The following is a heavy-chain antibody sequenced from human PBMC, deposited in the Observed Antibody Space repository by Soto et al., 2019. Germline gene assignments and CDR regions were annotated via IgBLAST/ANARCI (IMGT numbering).Heavy chain of an antibody. Sequence: GGSLRLSCAASGFTFSSYSMNWVRQAPGKGLEWVSYISSSSSTIYYADSVKGRFTISRDNAKNSLYLQMNSLRAEDTSVYYCARPPYYHDTSGLAYWGQGTLVTVSS. CDR3: ARPPYYHDTSGLAY. D-gene: IGHD3-22*01. V-gene: IGHV3-48*01. CDR2: ISSSSSTI. CDR1: GFTFSSYS. J-gene: IGHJ4*02.